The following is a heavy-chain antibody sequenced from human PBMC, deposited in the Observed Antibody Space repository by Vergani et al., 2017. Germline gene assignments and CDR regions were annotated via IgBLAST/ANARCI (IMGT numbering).Heavy chain of an antibody. V-gene: IGHV3-23*04. CDR3: AKYSSSWYRNYFQH. CDR1: GFIFSSYS. Sequence: EVQLVESGGGLVKPGGSLRLSCAASGFIFSSYSMNWVRQAPGKGLEWVSAISGSGGSTYYADSVKGRFTISRDNSKNTLYLQMNSLRAEDTAVYYCAKYSSSWYRNYFQHWGQGTLVTVSS. CDR2: ISGSGGST. J-gene: IGHJ1*01. D-gene: IGHD6-13*01.